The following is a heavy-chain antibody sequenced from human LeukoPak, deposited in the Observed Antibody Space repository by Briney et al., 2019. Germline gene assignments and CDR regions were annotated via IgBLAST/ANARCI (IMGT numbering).Heavy chain of an antibody. Sequence: GGSLRLSCAASGFTFSSYWMHWVRQAPGKGLVWVSRINSDGSSTSYADSVKGRFTIPRDNAKNTLYLQMNSLRAEDTAVYYCASSYGSGSYYYYYYGMDVWGKGTTVTVSS. V-gene: IGHV3-74*01. CDR1: GFTFSSYW. D-gene: IGHD3-10*01. CDR3: ASSYGSGSYYYYYYGMDV. CDR2: INSDGSST. J-gene: IGHJ6*04.